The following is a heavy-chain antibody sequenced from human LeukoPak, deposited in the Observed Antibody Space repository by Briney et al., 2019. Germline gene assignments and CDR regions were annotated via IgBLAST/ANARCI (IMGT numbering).Heavy chain of an antibody. CDR2: ISGSSSSI. J-gene: IGHJ3*01. D-gene: IGHD3-10*01. Sequence: QTGGSLRLSCEVSGFTFSDYSVNWVRQAPGKGLEWVSYISGSSSSIHYADSVKGRFTISRDNAKNSPYLQMNSLRDEDTAVYYCARWSGPMVAFDVWGQGTMVIVSS. V-gene: IGHV3-48*02. CDR3: ARWSGPMVAFDV. CDR1: GFTFSDYS.